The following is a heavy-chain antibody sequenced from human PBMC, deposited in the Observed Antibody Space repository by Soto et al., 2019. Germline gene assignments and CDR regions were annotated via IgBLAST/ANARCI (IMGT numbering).Heavy chain of an antibody. J-gene: IGHJ5*02. D-gene: IGHD6-13*01. Sequence: SETLSLTCTVSGGSISSYYCSWIRQPPWKGLEWIGYIYYSGSTNYNPSLKSRVTISVDTSKNQFSLKLSSVTAADTAVYYCAKTGYSSSWHGNWFDPWGQGNLVTVCS. V-gene: IGHV4-59*01. CDR3: AKTGYSSSWHGNWFDP. CDR2: IYYSGST. CDR1: GGSISSYY.